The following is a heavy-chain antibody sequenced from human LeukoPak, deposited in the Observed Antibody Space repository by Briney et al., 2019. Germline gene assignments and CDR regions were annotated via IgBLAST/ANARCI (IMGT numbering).Heavy chain of an antibody. J-gene: IGHJ4*02. Sequence: PSETLSLTCAVYGGSFSGYYWSWIRQPPGKGLEWIGEINHSGSTNYNPSLKSRVTIPVDTSKNQFSLKLSSVTAADTAVYYCARGGNSGLTYWGQGTLVIVSS. CDR1: GGSFSGYY. CDR3: ARGGNSGLTY. D-gene: IGHD5-12*01. V-gene: IGHV4-34*01. CDR2: INHSGST.